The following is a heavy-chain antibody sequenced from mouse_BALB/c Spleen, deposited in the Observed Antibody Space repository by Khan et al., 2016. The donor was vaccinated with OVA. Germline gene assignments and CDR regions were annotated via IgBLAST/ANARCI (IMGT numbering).Heavy chain of an antibody. Sequence: QLQQSGAELAKPGASVKMSCKASGYTFTTYWMHWVKQRPGQGLEWIGYINPTSGYTDYNEKFKDRATLSADRSSSTAYMQLSSLTSEDSAVYYCTRDRIDYWGQGTTLTVSS. CDR3: TRDRIDY. CDR2: INPTSGYT. J-gene: IGHJ2*01. CDR1: GYTFTTYW. V-gene: IGHV1-7*01.